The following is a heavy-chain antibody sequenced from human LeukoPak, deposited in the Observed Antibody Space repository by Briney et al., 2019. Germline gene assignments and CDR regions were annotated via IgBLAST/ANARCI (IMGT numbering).Heavy chain of an antibody. D-gene: IGHD2-15*01. CDR1: GLTVSSNY. Sequence: PGGSLRLSCAASGLTVSSNYMTWVRQAPGKGLEWVSVIYSGGSQYYADSVKGRLSISRDNSKNTVYLQMNGLRAEDTAVYYCARDRRYCSGDSCYSGVDYWGQGTLVTVSS. CDR2: IYSGGSQ. V-gene: IGHV3-53*01. J-gene: IGHJ4*02. CDR3: ARDRRYCSGDSCYSGVDY.